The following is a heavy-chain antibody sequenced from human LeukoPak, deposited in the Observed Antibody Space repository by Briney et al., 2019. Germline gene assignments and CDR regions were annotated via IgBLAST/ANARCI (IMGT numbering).Heavy chain of an antibody. Sequence: PGGSLRLSCAASGFTFSSYSMNWVRQAPGKGLEWVSSISSSSSYIYYADSVKGRFTISRDNAKNSLFLQVNSLRAEDTAVYYCARVLGRQLVQGVDYWGQGTLVNVSS. D-gene: IGHD6-13*01. CDR2: ISSSSSYI. J-gene: IGHJ4*02. CDR3: ARVLGRQLVQGVDY. CDR1: GFTFSSYS. V-gene: IGHV3-21*01.